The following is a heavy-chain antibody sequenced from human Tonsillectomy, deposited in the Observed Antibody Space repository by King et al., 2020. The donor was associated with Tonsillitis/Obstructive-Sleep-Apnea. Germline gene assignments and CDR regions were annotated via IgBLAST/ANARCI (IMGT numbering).Heavy chain of an antibody. Sequence: VQLQQWGAGLLKPSETLSLTCAVYGGSFSGYYWSWIRQPPGKGLEWIGEINHSGSTNYNPSLESRVTISVDTSKNQFSLKLSSVTAADTAVYYCARVSYYYDSSGYYPESSYYYYGMDVWGQGTTVTVSS. J-gene: IGHJ6*02. CDR1: GGSFSGYY. CDR3: ARVSYYYDSSGYYPESSYYYYGMDV. CDR2: INHSGST. V-gene: IGHV4-34*01. D-gene: IGHD3-22*01.